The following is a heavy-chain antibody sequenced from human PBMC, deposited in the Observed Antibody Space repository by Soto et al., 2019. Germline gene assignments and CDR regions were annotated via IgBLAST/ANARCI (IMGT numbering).Heavy chain of an antibody. D-gene: IGHD2-21*02. Sequence: GGSLRLSCAAPGFTFSSYAMSWVRQAPGKRLEWVSAISGSGGSTYYADSVKGRFTISRDNSKNTLYLQMNSLRAEDTAVYYCAKEGGNSAPYYYGMDVWGQGTTVTVSS. V-gene: IGHV3-23*01. CDR1: GFTFSSYA. J-gene: IGHJ6*02. CDR2: ISGSGGST. CDR3: AKEGGNSAPYYYGMDV.